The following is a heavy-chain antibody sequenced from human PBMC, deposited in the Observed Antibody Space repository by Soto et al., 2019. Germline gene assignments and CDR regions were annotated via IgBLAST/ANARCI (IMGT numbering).Heavy chain of an antibody. CDR2: FDPEDGET. D-gene: IGHD3-10*01. CDR3: ATGALWFGEPTGAFDI. CDR1: GYTLTELS. Sequence: GASVKVSCKVSGYTLTELSMHWVRQAPRKGLEWMGGFDPEDGETIYAQKFQGRVTMTEDTSTDTAYMELSSLRSEDTAVHYCATGALWFGEPTGAFDIWGQGTMVTVS. J-gene: IGHJ3*02. V-gene: IGHV1-24*01.